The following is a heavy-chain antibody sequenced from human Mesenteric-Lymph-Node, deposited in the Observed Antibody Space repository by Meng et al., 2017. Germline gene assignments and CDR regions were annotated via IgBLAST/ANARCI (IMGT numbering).Heavy chain of an antibody. CDR2: IYYSGST. CDR1: GGSISSGGYY. Sequence: SETLSLTCTVSGGSISSGGYYWSWIRQHPGKGLEWIGYIYYSGSTYYNPSLKSRVTISVDTSKNQFSLKLSSVTAADTAVYYCARMPYDSSGYYFSGAFDIWGPGTMVTVSS. CDR3: ARMPYDSSGYYFSGAFDI. D-gene: IGHD3-22*01. V-gene: IGHV4-31*03. J-gene: IGHJ3*02.